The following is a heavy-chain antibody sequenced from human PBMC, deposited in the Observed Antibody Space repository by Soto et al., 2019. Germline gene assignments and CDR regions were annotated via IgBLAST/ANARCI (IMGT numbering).Heavy chain of an antibody. D-gene: IGHD6-19*01. Sequence: SSETLSLTCAVYGGSFSGYYWSWIRQPPGKGLEWIGEINHSGSTNYNPSLKSRVTISVDTSKNQFSLKLSSVTAADTAVYYCARRKRGYSSGWTPYYYYMDVWGKGTTVTVSS. J-gene: IGHJ6*03. V-gene: IGHV4-34*01. CDR2: INHSGST. CDR1: GGSFSGYY. CDR3: ARRKRGYSSGWTPYYYYMDV.